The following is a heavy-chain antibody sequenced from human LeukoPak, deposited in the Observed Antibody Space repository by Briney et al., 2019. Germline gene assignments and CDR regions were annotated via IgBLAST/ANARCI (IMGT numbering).Heavy chain of an antibody. D-gene: IGHD6-13*01. CDR1: GFTSSYYA. CDR2: ISSNGDST. J-gene: IGHJ5*02. V-gene: IGHV3-64*01. Sequence: GGSLRLSCAASGFTSSYYAMHWVRQAPGKGLEYVSAISSNGDSTYYGNSVKDRFTISRDNSKNTLYLQMGSLRPEDMAVYYCARDNSGRFDPWGQGTLVTVSS. CDR3: ARDNSGRFDP.